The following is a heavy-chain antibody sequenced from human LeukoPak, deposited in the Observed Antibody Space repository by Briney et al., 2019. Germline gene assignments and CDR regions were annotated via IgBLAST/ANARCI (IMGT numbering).Heavy chain of an antibody. CDR1: GGSISSYY. Sequence: PSETLSLTCTVSGGSISSYYWSWIRQPPGKGLEWIGEINHSGSTNYNPSLKSRVTISVDTSKNQFSLKLSSVTAADTAVYYCARVITMVRGVIIKGYYGMDVWGQGTTVTVSS. V-gene: IGHV4-34*01. J-gene: IGHJ6*02. CDR2: INHSGST. CDR3: ARVITMVRGVIIKGYYGMDV. D-gene: IGHD3-10*01.